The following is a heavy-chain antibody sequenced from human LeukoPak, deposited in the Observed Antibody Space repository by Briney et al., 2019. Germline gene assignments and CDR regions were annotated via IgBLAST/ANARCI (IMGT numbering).Heavy chain of an antibody. CDR3: ATEGPLVRGIKAFDF. J-gene: IGHJ4*02. D-gene: IGHD3-10*01. CDR2: IIPIFGSA. V-gene: IGHV1-69*13. CDR1: GYTLTDYY. Sequence: GASVKVSCKASGYTLTDYYLHWVRQAPGQGLEWLGGIIPIFGSANYAQKFQGRVTITADESTSTAYMDLSSLRSDDTAVYYCATEGPLVRGIKAFDFWGQGTLVTVSS.